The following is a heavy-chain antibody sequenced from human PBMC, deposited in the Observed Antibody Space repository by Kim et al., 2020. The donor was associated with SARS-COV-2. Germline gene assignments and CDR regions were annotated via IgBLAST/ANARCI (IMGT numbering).Heavy chain of an antibody. J-gene: IGHJ4*02. D-gene: IGHD2-2*02. V-gene: IGHV3-30*18. Sequence: GGSLRLSCAASGFTFSSHGMHWVRQAPGKGLEWVAVISYDGSNKYYGDSVKGRFTISRDNSKNTLYLQMNSLRAEDTAVYYCAKAPGVELGYCSSTSCYTLVNWGQGTLVTVSS. CDR2: ISYDGSNK. CDR1: GFTFSSHG. CDR3: AKAPGVELGYCSSTSCYTLVN.